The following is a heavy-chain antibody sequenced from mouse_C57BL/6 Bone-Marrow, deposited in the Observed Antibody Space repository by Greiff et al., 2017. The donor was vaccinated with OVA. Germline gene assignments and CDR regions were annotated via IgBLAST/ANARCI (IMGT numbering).Heavy chain of an antibody. V-gene: IGHV2-9-1*01. J-gene: IGHJ3*01. Sequence: VQLVESGPGLVAPSQSLSITCTVSGFSLTSYAISWVRQPPGKGLEWLGVIWTGGGTNYNSAMKTRLSISKENSKSQVFLKMNSLQTDDTARYYCARNMASTAQATLGAYWGQGTLVTVSA. CDR3: ARNMASTAQATLGAY. CDR2: IWTGGGT. D-gene: IGHD3-2*02. CDR1: GFSLTSYA.